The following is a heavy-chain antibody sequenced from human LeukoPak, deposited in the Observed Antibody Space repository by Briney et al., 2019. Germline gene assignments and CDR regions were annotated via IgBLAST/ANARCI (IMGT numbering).Heavy chain of an antibody. J-gene: IGHJ4*02. CDR3: ARELAVAGVIDY. Sequence: SETLSLTCTVSGGSISSSSYYWGWIRQPPGKGLEWIGSIYYSGSTYYNPSLKSRVTMSVDTSKNQFSLKLSSVTAADTAVYYCARELAVAGVIDYWGQGTLVTVSS. CDR1: GGSISSSSYY. D-gene: IGHD6-19*01. V-gene: IGHV4-39*07. CDR2: IYYSGST.